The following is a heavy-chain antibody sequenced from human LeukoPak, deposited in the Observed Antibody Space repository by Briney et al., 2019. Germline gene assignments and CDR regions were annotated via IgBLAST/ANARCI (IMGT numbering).Heavy chain of an antibody. Sequence: GGSLRLSCAASGFTFSSYAMSWVRQAPGKGLEWVSAISGSGGSTYYADSVKGRFTISRDNSKNTLYLQMNSLRAEDTAVYYCVVTMIVVVISSFRFDYWGQGTLVTVSS. CDR3: VVTMIVVVISSFRFDY. D-gene: IGHD3-22*01. J-gene: IGHJ4*02. CDR1: GFTFSSYA. CDR2: ISGSGGST. V-gene: IGHV3-23*01.